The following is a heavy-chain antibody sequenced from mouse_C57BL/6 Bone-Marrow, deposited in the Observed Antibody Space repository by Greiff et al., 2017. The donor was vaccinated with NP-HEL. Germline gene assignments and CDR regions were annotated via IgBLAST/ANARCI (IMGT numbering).Heavy chain of an antibody. V-gene: IGHV5-15*01. Sequence: EVHLVESGGGLVQPGGSLKLSCAASGFTFSDYGMAWVRQAPRKGPEWVAFISNLAYSIYYADTVTGRFTISRENAKNTLYLEMSSLRSEDTAMYYCARRGGNHYVYAMDYWGQGTSVTVSS. D-gene: IGHD1-1*01. CDR2: ISNLAYSI. J-gene: IGHJ4*01. CDR3: ARRGGNHYVYAMDY. CDR1: GFTFSDYG.